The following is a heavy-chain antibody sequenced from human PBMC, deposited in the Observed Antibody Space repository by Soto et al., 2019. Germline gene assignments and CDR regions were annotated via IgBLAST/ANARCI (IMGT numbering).Heavy chain of an antibody. CDR3: ARDEDSRGYYYVY. D-gene: IGHD3-22*01. J-gene: IGHJ4*02. V-gene: IGHV3-33*01. Sequence: QVQLVESGGGVVQPGRSLRLSCAASGFTFSSYGMHWVRQAPGKGLEWVAVIWYDGSNKYYADSVKGRFTISRDNSKNTMYLQMNSLRAEDTAVYYCARDEDSRGYYYVYWGQGTLVTVSS. CDR2: IWYDGSNK. CDR1: GFTFSSYG.